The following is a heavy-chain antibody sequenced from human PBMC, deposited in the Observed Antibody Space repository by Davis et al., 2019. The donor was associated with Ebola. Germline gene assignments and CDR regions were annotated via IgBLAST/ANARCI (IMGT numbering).Heavy chain of an antibody. CDR1: GYTFTTYD. Sequence: VKVSCKASGYTFTTYDINWVRQATGQGLEWMGWMNPNSGNTGYAQKFQGRVTLTRNPSISTAYMELSSLRSEDTAVYYCARDLWTEGTVYGMDVWGQGTTVTVSS. CDR2: MNPNSGNT. D-gene: IGHD1-1*01. J-gene: IGHJ6*02. CDR3: ARDLWTEGTVYGMDV. V-gene: IGHV1-8*01.